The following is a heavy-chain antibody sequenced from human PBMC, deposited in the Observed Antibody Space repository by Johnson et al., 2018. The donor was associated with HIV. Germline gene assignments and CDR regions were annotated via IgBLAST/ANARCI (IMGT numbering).Heavy chain of an antibody. J-gene: IGHJ3*02. CDR1: GFTFSNAW. CDR3: TTDPERTVTTMGLDAFDI. V-gene: IGHV3-15*01. Sequence: VQLVESGGGLVKPGGSLRLSCAASGFTFSNAWMSWVRQAPGKGLEWVGRIKSKTDGGTTDYAAPVKGRFTISRDDSKNTLYLQMNSLKTEDTAVYYCTTDPERTVTTMGLDAFDIWGQGTMVTVSS. D-gene: IGHD4-17*01. CDR2: IKSKTDGGTT.